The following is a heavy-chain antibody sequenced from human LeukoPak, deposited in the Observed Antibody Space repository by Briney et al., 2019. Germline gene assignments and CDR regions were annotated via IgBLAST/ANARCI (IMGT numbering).Heavy chain of an antibody. V-gene: IGHV3-23*01. D-gene: IGHD1-26*01. CDR3: ARDQWKLPLD. CDR2: ITITGGST. CDR1: GSTFSSYA. J-gene: IGHJ4*02. Sequence: PGGSLRPSCAASGSTFSSYAMSWVRQAPGKGLEWVSGITITGGSTYHADSVKGRFTISRDNSKNTLYLQMNSLRAEDTAVYYCARDQWKLPLDWGQGTLVTVSS.